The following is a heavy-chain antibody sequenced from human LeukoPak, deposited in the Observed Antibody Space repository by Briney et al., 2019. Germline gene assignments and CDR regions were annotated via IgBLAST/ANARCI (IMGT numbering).Heavy chain of an antibody. CDR1: GYTFTSYY. CDR3: AREPYYYDSSGLDY. D-gene: IGHD3-22*01. V-gene: IGHV1-2*06. Sequence: GASVKVSCKASGYTFTSYYMHWVRQAPGQGLEWMGRINPNSGGTNYAQKFQGRVTMTRDTSISTAYMELSRLRSDDTAVYYCAREPYYYDSSGLDYWGQGTLVTVSS. CDR2: INPNSGGT. J-gene: IGHJ4*02.